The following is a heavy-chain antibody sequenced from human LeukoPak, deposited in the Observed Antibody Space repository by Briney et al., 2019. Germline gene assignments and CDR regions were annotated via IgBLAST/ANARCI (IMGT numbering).Heavy chain of an antibody. CDR1: GGSISSYY. D-gene: IGHD4-17*01. V-gene: IGHV4-59*08. J-gene: IGHJ4*02. CDR3: ARHGKDYAFDY. Sequence: SETLSLTCTVSGGSISSYYWSWIRQPPGKGLEWIGYIYYSGSTNYNPSLKSRVTISVDTSKNQFSLKLSSVTAADTAVYYCARHGKDYAFDYWGQGTLVTVSS. CDR2: IYYSGST.